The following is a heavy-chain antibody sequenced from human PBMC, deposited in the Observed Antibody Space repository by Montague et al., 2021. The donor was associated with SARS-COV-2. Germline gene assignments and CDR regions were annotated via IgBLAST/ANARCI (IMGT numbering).Heavy chain of an antibody. D-gene: IGHD3-10*01. CDR3: ARAFVSDFYYYGMDV. J-gene: IGHJ6*02. V-gene: IGHV4-31*03. Sequence: TLSLTCTVSGGSISSGGYDWSWIRQHSGKGLEWIGYIYYSGSSYYNPSLKSRVNISADTSKNQFSLKLSSVTAADTVVYYCARAFVSDFYYYGMDVWGQGTTVTVSS. CDR2: IYYSGSS. CDR1: GGSISSGGYD.